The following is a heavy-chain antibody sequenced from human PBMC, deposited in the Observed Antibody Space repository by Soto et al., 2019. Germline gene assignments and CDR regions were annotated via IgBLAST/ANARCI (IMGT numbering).Heavy chain of an antibody. D-gene: IGHD4-17*01. CDR1: GFTFSSYG. Sequence: QVQLVESGGGVVQPGRSLRLSCAASGFTFSSYGMHWVRQAPGKGLEWVAVIWYDGSNKYYADSVKGRFTISRDNSKNTLYLQMNSLRAEDTAVYYRERSMTTVVNDAFDIWGQGTMVNVSS. J-gene: IGHJ3*02. CDR3: ERSMTTVVNDAFDI. V-gene: IGHV3-33*01. CDR2: IWYDGSNK.